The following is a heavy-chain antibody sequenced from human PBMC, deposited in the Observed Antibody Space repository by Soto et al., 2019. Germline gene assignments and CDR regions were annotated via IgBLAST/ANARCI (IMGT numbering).Heavy chain of an antibody. CDR2: IIPIFGTA. J-gene: IGHJ6*02. V-gene: IGHV1-69*12. D-gene: IGHD2-15*01. CDR1: GGTFSSYA. CDR3: ARPDIVSHLPYYYGMDV. Sequence: QVQLVQSGAEVKKPGSSVKVSCKASGGTFSSYAISWVRQAPGQGLEWMGGIIPIFGTANYAQKFQGRVTITADDSTSKADMELSSLRSEDTAVYYCARPDIVSHLPYYYGMDVWGQGTTVTVSS.